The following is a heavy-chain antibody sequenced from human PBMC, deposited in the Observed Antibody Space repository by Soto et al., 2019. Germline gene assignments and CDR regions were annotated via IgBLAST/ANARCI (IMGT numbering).Heavy chain of an antibody. V-gene: IGHV4-61*01. CDR3: ARQGGGTHYYYYGMDV. D-gene: IGHD2-15*01. J-gene: IGHJ6*02. CDR2: IYYSGST. Sequence: SETLSLTCSVSGDSISRSSYYWSWIRQPPGKGLEWIGYIYYSGSTNYNPSLKSRVSISVDTSKNQFSLKLSSVTAADTAVYYCARQGGGTHYYYYGMDVWGQGTTVTVS. CDR1: GDSISRSSYY.